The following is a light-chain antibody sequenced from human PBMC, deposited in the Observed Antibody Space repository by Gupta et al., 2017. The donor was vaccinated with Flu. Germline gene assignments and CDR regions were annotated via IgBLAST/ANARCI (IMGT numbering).Light chain of an antibody. CDR3: DAWEESRNGHYV. CDR2: VNH. V-gene: IGLV1-44*01. Sequence: QSVLAQPPSASGTPGQRVTISCSGSSSNIGRYPVNWYQQVPGTAPKLLIFVNHKRPSGGPVRVSVSKSGTSAALAISVLQAEEEAAYYFDAWEESRNGHYVFGTGTKVTVL. J-gene: IGLJ1*01. CDR1: SSNIGRYP.